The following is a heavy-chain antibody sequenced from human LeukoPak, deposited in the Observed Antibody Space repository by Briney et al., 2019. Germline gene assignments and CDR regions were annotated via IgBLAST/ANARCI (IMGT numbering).Heavy chain of an antibody. CDR1: GYYISSGYF. D-gene: IGHD6-13*01. CDR3: ARTKKYSSSWYKWFDP. Sequence: SETLSLTCSVSGYYISSGYFWGWIRQPPGKGLEWIGEINHSGSTNYNPSLKSRVTISVDTSKNQFSLKLSSVTAADTAVYYCARTKKYSSSWYKWFDPWGQGTLVTVSS. J-gene: IGHJ5*02. CDR2: INHSGST. V-gene: IGHV4-38-2*01.